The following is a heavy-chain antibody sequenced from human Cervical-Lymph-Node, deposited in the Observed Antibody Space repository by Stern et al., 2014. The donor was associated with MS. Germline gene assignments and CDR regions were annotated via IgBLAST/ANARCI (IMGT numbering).Heavy chain of an antibody. CDR2: IIPIFGTA. CDR1: GGTFSSYA. Sequence: QVQLGQSGAEVKKPGSSVKVSCKASGGTFSSYAISWVRQAPGQGLEWMGGIIPIFGTANYAQKFQVRVTITADESTSTAYMELSSLRSEDTAVYYCARSPGIAVAGLDWYFDLWGRGTLVTVSS. D-gene: IGHD6-19*01. V-gene: IGHV1-69*01. CDR3: ARSPGIAVAGLDWYFDL. J-gene: IGHJ2*01.